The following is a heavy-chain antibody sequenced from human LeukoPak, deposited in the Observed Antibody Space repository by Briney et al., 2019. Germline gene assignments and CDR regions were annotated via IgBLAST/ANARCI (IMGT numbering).Heavy chain of an antibody. CDR1: GGSISNRYW. Sequence: SGTLSLTCAVSGGSISNRYWWSWVRQPPGKGLEWIGEIYHSGSTYYNPSLKSRVTISVDTSKNQFSLKLSSVTAADTAVYYCARHYSRYDSWEDYWGQGTLVTVSS. D-gene: IGHD5-12*01. CDR3: ARHYSRYDSWEDY. V-gene: IGHV4-4*02. J-gene: IGHJ4*02. CDR2: IYHSGST.